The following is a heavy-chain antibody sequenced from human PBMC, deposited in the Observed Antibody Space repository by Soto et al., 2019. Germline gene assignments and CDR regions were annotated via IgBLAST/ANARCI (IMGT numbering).Heavy chain of an antibody. CDR3: AGRLTTGASLDY. Sequence: VPLVESGGGLIQPGGSLRLSCAASGFTVSNNHMTWVRQAAGKGLELVSFVHGGGSTSYADSVKGRFTISTDNSKNTLYLQMDSLRAEDTAIYYCAGRLTTGASLDYWGRGTLVTVSS. D-gene: IGHD3-16*01. J-gene: IGHJ4*02. V-gene: IGHV3-53*01. CDR1: GFTVSNNH. CDR2: VHGGGST.